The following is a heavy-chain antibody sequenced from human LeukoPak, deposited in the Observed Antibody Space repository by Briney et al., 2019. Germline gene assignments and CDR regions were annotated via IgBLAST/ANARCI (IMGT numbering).Heavy chain of an antibody. CDR2: FDPEVGET. CDR3: ARDSPFWSGLSAGYYFDY. V-gene: IGHV1-24*01. J-gene: IGHJ4*02. Sequence: ASVKVSCKVSGYTLTELSMHWVRQAPGKGLEWMGGFDPEVGETIYAQKFRGRVTMTEDTSPDTAYMELRSLRSDDTAVYYCARDSPFWSGLSAGYYFDYWGQGTLVTVSS. D-gene: IGHD3-3*01. CDR1: GYTLTELS.